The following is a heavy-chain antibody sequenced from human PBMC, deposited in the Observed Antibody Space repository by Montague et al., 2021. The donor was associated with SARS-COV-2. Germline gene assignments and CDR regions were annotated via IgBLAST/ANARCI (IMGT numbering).Heavy chain of an antibody. CDR2: ISWNIGSL. CDR1: GFTVDDYA. J-gene: IGHJ4*03. Sequence: SLRLSRAASGFTVDDYAMHWVRQAPGKGLEWVSGISWNIGSLGYPDSCNGRFTISRDNAKNSLYLQMNSLGAEDTALYYCAKEGMGGGYFDYWGQGTLVTVSS. V-gene: IGHV3-9*01. D-gene: IGHD3-16*01. CDR3: AKEGMGGGYFDY.